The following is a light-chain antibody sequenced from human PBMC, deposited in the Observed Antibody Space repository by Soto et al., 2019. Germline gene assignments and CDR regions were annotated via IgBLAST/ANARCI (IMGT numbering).Light chain of an antibody. V-gene: IGKV1-27*01. Sequence: DIQMTQSPSSLSASVGDRVTITCRASQSIANYLYWYQQQPGKAPKLLIYSTSTLQTEVPSRLSGSGSGTDFTLTINSLQPEDVATYYCQKYNSALRTFGQGTKVDIK. CDR2: STS. CDR3: QKYNSALRT. CDR1: QSIANY. J-gene: IGKJ1*01.